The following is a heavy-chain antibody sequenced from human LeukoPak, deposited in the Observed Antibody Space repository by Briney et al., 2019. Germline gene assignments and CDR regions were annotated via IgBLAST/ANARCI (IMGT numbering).Heavy chain of an antibody. Sequence: GGSLRLSCAASGFTFDDYGMSWVRQAPGKGLEWVSGINWNGGSTGYADSVKGRFTISRDNAKNSLYLQMNSLRAEDTAVYYCARDNPGGRGEAYDYWGQGTLVTVSS. J-gene: IGHJ4*02. V-gene: IGHV3-20*04. D-gene: IGHD3-16*01. CDR1: GFTFDDYG. CDR2: INWNGGST. CDR3: ARDNPGGRGEAYDY.